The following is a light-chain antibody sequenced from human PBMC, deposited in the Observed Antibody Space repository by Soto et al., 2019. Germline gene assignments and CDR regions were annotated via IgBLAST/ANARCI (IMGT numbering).Light chain of an antibody. V-gene: IGKV3-20*01. CDR1: QSVSRRY. CDR3: QQYGSSPVT. CDR2: DAS. Sequence: EIVLTQAPGTLPLSPGERATLSCRASQSVSRRYLAWYQKKPGQVPRLLIHDASSRATGIPDRFSGSGSGTDFTLTVSRLEPEDFAVYYCQQYGSSPVTFGQGTKVEIK. J-gene: IGKJ2*01.